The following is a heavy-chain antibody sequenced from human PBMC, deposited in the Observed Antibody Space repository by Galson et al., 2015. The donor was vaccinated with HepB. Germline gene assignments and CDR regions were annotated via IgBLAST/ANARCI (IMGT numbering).Heavy chain of an antibody. D-gene: IGHD3-22*01. Sequence: SVKVSCKASGYTFTSHAMHWVRQAPGQRLEWMGWISAGNGNTKYSQKFQGRVTITRDTSASTAYMELSSLRSEDTAVYYCARDSAGITMIYWGQGTLVTVSS. CDR1: GYTFTSHA. V-gene: IGHV1-3*01. J-gene: IGHJ4*02. CDR2: ISAGNGNT. CDR3: ARDSAGITMIY.